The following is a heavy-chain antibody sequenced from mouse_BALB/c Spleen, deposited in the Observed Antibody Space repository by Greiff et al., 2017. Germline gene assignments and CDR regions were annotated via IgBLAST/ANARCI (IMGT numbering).Heavy chain of an antibody. CDR1: GYSITSDYA. J-gene: IGHJ4*01. CDR3: ALYGNYYAMDY. Sequence: VQLQQSGPGLVKPSQSLSLTCTVTGYSITSDYAWNWIRQFPGNKLEWMGYISYSGSTSYNPSLKSRISITRDTSKNQFFLQLNSVTTEDTATYYCALYGNYYAMDYWGQGTSVTVSS. D-gene: IGHD2-10*02. V-gene: IGHV3-2*02. CDR2: ISYSGST.